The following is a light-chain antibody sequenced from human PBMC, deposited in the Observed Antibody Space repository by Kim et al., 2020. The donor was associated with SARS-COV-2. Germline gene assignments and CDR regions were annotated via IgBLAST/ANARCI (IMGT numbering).Light chain of an antibody. V-gene: IGKV3-20*01. CDR2: GAS. CDR1: QSVSSSY. Sequence: EIVLTQSPGTLSLSPGERATLSCRASQSVSSSYLAWYQQKPGQAPRLFIYGASSRATGIPDRFSGSGSGTDFTLTIDGLEPEDFAVYYCQQYGSSPLTFGGGTKVEI. J-gene: IGKJ4*01. CDR3: QQYGSSPLT.